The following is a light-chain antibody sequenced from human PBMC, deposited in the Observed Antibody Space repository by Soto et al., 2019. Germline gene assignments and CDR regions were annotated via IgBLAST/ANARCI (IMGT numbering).Light chain of an antibody. Sequence: SYELTQPPSVSVAPGKTARITCGGNNIGSKSVHWYQQKPGQAPVLVIYYDSDRPSGIPERFSGSNSRNTATLTISRVEAGDEADYYCQVWDSSSDQDVFGTGTKLTVL. CDR2: YDS. J-gene: IGLJ1*01. CDR3: QVWDSSSDQDV. CDR1: NIGSKS. V-gene: IGLV3-21*04.